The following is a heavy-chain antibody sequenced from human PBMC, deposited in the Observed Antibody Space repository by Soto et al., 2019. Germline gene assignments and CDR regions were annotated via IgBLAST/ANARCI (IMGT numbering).Heavy chain of an antibody. V-gene: IGHV1-69*13. CDR2: IIPIFGTA. CDR3: ARGYCSSTSCYASYYYYGMDV. D-gene: IGHD2-2*01. CDR1: GGTFSSYA. Sequence: GASVKVSCKASGGTFSSYAISWVRQAPGQGLEWMGGIIPIFGTANYAQKFQGRVTITADESTSTAYMGLSSLRSEDTAVYYCARGYCSSTSCYASYYYYGMDVWGQGTTVTVSS. J-gene: IGHJ6*02.